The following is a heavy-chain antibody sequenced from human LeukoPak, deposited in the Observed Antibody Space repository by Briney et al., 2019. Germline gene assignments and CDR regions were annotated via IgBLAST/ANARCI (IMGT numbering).Heavy chain of an antibody. CDR2: ISSSSSYI. CDR3: ARASGWEAFDY. D-gene: IGHD3-22*01. Sequence: TGGSLRLSCAASGFTFSSYAMSWVRQAPGKGLEWVSSISSSSSYIYYADSVKGRFTISRDNAKNSLYLQMNNLRAEDTAVYYCARASGWEAFDYWGQGALVTVSS. J-gene: IGHJ4*02. V-gene: IGHV3-21*01. CDR1: GFTFSSYA.